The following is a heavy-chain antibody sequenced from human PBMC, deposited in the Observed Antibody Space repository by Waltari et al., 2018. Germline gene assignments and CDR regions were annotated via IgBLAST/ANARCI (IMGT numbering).Heavy chain of an antibody. CDR2: ISSSSSTI. CDR1: GFTFRSYS. J-gene: IGHJ4*02. Sequence: EVQLVESGGGLVQPGGSLRLSCAASGFTFRSYSMNWVRQAPGKGLEWVSYISSSSSTIYYADSVKGRFTISRDNAKNSLYLQMNSLRAEDTAVYYCAKPHGVGALRGAFDIWGQGTLVTVSS. D-gene: IGHD1-26*01. CDR3: AKPHGVGALRGAFDI. V-gene: IGHV3-48*01.